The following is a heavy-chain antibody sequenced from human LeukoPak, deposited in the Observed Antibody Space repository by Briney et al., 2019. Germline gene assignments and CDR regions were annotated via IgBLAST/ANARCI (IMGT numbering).Heavy chain of an antibody. CDR2: ISAYNGNT. CDR3: ARDCLPARRGSTTTCYSGY. D-gene: IGHD2-2*01. CDR1: GYTFTTYG. Sequence: ASVKVSCKASGYTFTTYGISWVRQAPGQGLERMGWISAYNGNTNYAQKLQGRVTVTTDTSTSTAYMELRSLRSDDTAVYYCARDCLPARRGSTTTCYSGYWGQGTLVTVSS. V-gene: IGHV1-18*01. J-gene: IGHJ4*02.